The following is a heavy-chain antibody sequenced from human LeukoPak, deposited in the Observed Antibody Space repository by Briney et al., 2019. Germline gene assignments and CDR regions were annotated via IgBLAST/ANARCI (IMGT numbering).Heavy chain of an antibody. D-gene: IGHD6-19*01. V-gene: IGHV3-9*01. J-gene: IGHJ4*02. CDR2: ISWNSGSI. Sequence: GGSLRLSCAASGFTFDDYAMHWVRQAPGKGLEWVSGISWNSGSIGYADSVKGRFTISRDNAKNSLYLQMNSLRAEDTALYYCAKAKYSSGSYYFDYWGQGTLVTVSS. CDR1: GFTFDDYA. CDR3: AKAKYSSGSYYFDY.